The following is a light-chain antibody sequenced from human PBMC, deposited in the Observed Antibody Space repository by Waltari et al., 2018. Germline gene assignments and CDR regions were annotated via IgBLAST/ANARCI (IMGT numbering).Light chain of an antibody. CDR3: ATWDDSLTGV. J-gene: IGLJ2*01. CDR2: RDD. Sequence: QSVLTQPPSASGTPGPRVTISCSGSISNIGTHFVFWYPQLPVTAPKLLIYRDDQRPSWVPDRFSGSRSGTSASLAISGLRSEDEAHYYCATWDDSLTGVFGGGTKLTVL. V-gene: IGLV1-47*01. CDR1: ISNIGTHF.